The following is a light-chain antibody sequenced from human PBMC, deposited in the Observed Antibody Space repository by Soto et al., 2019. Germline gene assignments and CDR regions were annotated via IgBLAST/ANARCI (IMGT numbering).Light chain of an antibody. Sequence: QSVLTQPPSASGSPGQSVTISCTGTSSDVGGYNYVSWYQQHPGKAPKLMIYEVSKRPSGVPDRFSGSNSGNTASLTVSGLQAEDEADYYCSSYAGGNNLVFGGGTKLTVL. CDR2: EVS. V-gene: IGLV2-8*01. CDR3: SSYAGGNNLV. J-gene: IGLJ2*01. CDR1: SSDVGGYNY.